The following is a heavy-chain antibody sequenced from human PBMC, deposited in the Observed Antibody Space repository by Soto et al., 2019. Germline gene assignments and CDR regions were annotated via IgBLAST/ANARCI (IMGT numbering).Heavy chain of an antibody. J-gene: IGHJ4*02. CDR1: GFTFSSSA. Sequence: HMQLVQSGPEVKKPGTSVQVSCKTSGFTFSSSAVHCVRQARGHRLQWIAWIDVGSSNASYAQMSQERVTISMYMSTCTPYVARSSLRPEDPAVDSCEEDVGGYSDRVSRHWGPGNLVTLSA. CDR3: EEDVGGYSDRVSRH. D-gene: IGHD1-26*01. V-gene: IGHV1-58*01. CDR2: IDVGSSNA.